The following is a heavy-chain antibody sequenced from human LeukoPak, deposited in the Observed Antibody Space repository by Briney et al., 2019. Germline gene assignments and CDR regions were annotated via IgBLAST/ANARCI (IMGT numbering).Heavy chain of an antibody. CDR2: IIPILGIA. J-gene: IGHJ3*02. D-gene: IGHD4-17*01. CDR3: ARARSGDYGDLDAFDI. Sequence: SVKVSCKASGGTFSSYAISWLRQAPGQGLEWMGRIIPILGIANYAQKFQGRVTITADKSTSTAYMELSSLRSEDTAVYYCARARSGDYGDLDAFDIWGQGTMVTVSS. CDR1: GGTFSSYA. V-gene: IGHV1-69*04.